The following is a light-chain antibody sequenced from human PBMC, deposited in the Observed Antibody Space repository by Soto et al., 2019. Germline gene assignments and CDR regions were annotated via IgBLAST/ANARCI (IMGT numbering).Light chain of an antibody. Sequence: IVMTQSPATLSVSPGERATLSCRASQSVGRSLAWYQQKPGQAPRLLIYGTSARATGTPATFSGSGSGTEFTLTISSLQSEDFAIYYCQQYNDWPLTFGQGTKVEI. CDR2: GTS. CDR1: QSVGRS. V-gene: IGKV3-15*01. CDR3: QQYNDWPLT. J-gene: IGKJ1*01.